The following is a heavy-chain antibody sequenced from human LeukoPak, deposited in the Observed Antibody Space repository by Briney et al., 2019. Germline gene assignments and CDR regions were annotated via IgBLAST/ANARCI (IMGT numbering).Heavy chain of an antibody. CDR3: ARDHRGFPVYYFDY. Sequence: ASVKVSCKASGYTFTSYAMHWVRQAPGQRLEWMGWINAGNGNTKYSQEFQGRVTITRDTSASTAYMELSSLRSEDMAVYYCARDHRGFPVYYFDYWGQRTLVTVSS. J-gene: IGHJ4*02. CDR1: GYTFTSYA. V-gene: IGHV1-3*03. CDR2: INAGNGNT.